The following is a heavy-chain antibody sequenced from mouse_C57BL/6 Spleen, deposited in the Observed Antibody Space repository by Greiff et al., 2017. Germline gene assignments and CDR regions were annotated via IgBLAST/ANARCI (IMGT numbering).Heavy chain of an antibody. Sequence: QVQLQQSGSELRSPGSSVKLSCKDFDSEVFPIAYMSWVRQKPGHGFEWIGGILPSIGRTIYGEKFEDKATLDADTLSNTAYLELNSLTSEDSAIYYCARGASKERYYYAMDYWGQGTSVTVSS. V-gene: IGHV15-2*01. J-gene: IGHJ4*01. D-gene: IGHD1-3*01. CDR3: ARGASKERYYYAMDY. CDR1: DSEVFPIAY. CDR2: ILPSIGRT.